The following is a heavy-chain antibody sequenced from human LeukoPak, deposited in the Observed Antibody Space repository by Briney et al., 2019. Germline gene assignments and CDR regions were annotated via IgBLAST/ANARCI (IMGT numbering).Heavy chain of an antibody. CDR3: TGSFGELSFFAH. Sequence: PGGSLRLSFAASGFTFGDYGMSWVRQAPGTGLEWVGFIRSKAYGGTTEYAASVKGRFTISRDDSKSIAYLQVNSLKTEDTAVYYCTGSFGELSFFAHWGQGTLVTVSS. D-gene: IGHD3-10*01. CDR2: IRSKAYGGTT. J-gene: IGHJ4*02. V-gene: IGHV3-49*04. CDR1: GFTFGDYG.